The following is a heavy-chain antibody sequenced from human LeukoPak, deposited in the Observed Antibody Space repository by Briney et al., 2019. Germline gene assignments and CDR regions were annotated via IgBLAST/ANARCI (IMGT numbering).Heavy chain of an antibody. V-gene: IGHV4-39*01. CDR2: IYYSGST. Sequence: SETLSLTCSVSGDSISGSGYYWGWIRQPPGKGLEWIGSIYYSGSTYYNPSLKSRVTISVDTSKNQFSLKLSSVTAADTALYYCARGLNWGQGTLVTVFS. CDR3: ARGLN. CDR1: GDSISGSGYY. J-gene: IGHJ4*02.